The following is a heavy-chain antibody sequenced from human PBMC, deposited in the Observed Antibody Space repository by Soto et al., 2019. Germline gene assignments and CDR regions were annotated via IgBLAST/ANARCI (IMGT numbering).Heavy chain of an antibody. CDR3: TTVNYYDSSGYYRDY. V-gene: IGHV3-15*07. Sequence: GGSLRLSCAASGFTFSNAWMNWVRQAPGKGLEWVGRIKSKTDGGTTDYAAPVKGRFTISRDVSKNTLYLQMNSLKTEDTAVYYCTTVNYYDSSGYYRDYWGQGTLVTVSS. CDR2: IKSKTDGGTT. D-gene: IGHD3-22*01. CDR1: GFTFSNAW. J-gene: IGHJ4*02.